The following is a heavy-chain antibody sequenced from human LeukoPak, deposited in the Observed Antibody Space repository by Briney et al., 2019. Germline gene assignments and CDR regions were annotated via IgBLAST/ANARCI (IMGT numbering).Heavy chain of an antibody. J-gene: IGHJ4*02. V-gene: IGHV3-23*01. D-gene: IGHD2-8*02. CDR3: AKVLVVVSANRYYFDY. CDR1: GLTFSGSA. Sequence: GGSLRLSCAASGLTFSGSAMSWVRQAPGKGLEWVSLISGSGNNTYYADSVQGLFTISRDNSKNALHLQMNSLRAEDTAVDYCAKVLVVVSANRYYFDYWGQGTLVTVSS. CDR2: ISGSGNNT.